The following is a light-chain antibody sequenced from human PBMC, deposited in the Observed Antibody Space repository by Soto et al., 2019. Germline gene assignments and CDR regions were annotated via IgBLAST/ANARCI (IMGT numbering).Light chain of an antibody. J-gene: IGKJ2*01. CDR2: KVS. Sequence: DVVMTQSPPSLPVTLGQPASISCRSSQSLVHSDGNTYLNWFQQRPGQSPRRLIYKVSNRDSGVPDRFSGSGSGTDFTLKISRVEADDVGVYFCMQGSHWPPYTFGQGTKLEIK. V-gene: IGKV2-30*02. CDR3: MQGSHWPPYT. CDR1: QSLVHSDGNTY.